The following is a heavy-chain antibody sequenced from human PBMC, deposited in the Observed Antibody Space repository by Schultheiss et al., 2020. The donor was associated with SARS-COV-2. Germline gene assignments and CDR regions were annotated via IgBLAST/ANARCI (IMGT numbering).Heavy chain of an antibody. J-gene: IGHJ4*02. CDR2: INHSGST. D-gene: IGHD6-19*01. CDR3: ARGAMGWQQWLVRFDY. V-gene: IGHV4-4*02. Sequence: SQTLSLTCAVSGDSISSSNWWGWIRQPPGKGLEWIGEINHSGSTNYNPSLKSRVTISVDTSKNQFSLKLSSVTAADTAVYYCARGAMGWQQWLVRFDYWGQGTLVTVSS. CDR1: GDSISSSNW.